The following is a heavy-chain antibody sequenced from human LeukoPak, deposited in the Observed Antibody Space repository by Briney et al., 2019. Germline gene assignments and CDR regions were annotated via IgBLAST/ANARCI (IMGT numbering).Heavy chain of an antibody. Sequence: GGSLRLSCAASGFTFDDYGMSWVRQAPGKGLEWVSGINWNGGSTGYADSVKGRFTISRDNAKNSLYLQMNSLRAEDTAVYYCARWSSSFVVNYMDVWGKGTTVTISS. CDR2: INWNGGST. J-gene: IGHJ6*03. V-gene: IGHV3-20*04. CDR1: GFTFDDYG. D-gene: IGHD6-13*01. CDR3: ARWSSSFVVNYMDV.